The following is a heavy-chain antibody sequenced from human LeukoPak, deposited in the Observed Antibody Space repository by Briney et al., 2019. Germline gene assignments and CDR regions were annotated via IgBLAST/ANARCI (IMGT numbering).Heavy chain of an antibody. V-gene: IGHV1-2*02. CDR1: GYTFTVYF. Sequence: ASVKVSCKASGYTFTVYFMHWVRQAPGQGLEWMGWINPNSGGTNYAQKFQGRVTMTRDTSISTAYMELSRLRSDDTAVYYCARELKYDSSGYYFDYWGQGTLVTVSS. CDR2: INPNSGGT. D-gene: IGHD3-22*01. CDR3: ARELKYDSSGYYFDY. J-gene: IGHJ4*02.